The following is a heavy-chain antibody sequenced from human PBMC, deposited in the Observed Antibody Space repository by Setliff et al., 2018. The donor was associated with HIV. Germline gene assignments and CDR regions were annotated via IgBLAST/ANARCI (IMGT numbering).Heavy chain of an antibody. CDR3: AREDGSYDGGRGAFEI. J-gene: IGHJ3*02. Sequence: ASVKASCKASGGTFSSYAVSWVRQAPGQGLEWMGRIIPVFGTANYARKFQGRVTIIADKSTSTAYMELSSLRSEDAAVYYCAREDGSYDGGRGAFEIWGQGTMVTVSS. CDR1: GGTFSSYA. CDR2: IIPVFGTA. V-gene: IGHV1-69*06. D-gene: IGHD1-26*01.